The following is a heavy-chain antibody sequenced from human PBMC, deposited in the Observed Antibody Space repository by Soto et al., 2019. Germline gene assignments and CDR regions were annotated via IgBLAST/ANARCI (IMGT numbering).Heavy chain of an antibody. CDR3: AKDISGMFFSYMDV. D-gene: IGHD1-1*01. V-gene: IGHV3-9*01. CDR2: ISWDTGRA. Sequence: SLRLSCAASGFTFHNHGMHWVRQVRGKGLEWVAGISWDTGRAAYADSVKGRFLIYRDNAKNSLYLQMNSLRTEDTALYYCAKDISGMFFSYMDVWGQGTTVTAP. CDR1: GFTFHNHG. J-gene: IGHJ6*02.